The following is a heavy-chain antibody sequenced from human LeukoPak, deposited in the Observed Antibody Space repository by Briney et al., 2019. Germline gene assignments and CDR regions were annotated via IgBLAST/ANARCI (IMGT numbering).Heavy chain of an antibody. CDR2: ISYDGSNK. V-gene: IGHV3-30*18. CDR1: GFTFNIHW. J-gene: IGHJ4*02. D-gene: IGHD6-19*01. Sequence: GGSLRLSCAASGFTFNIHWMTWVRQAPGKGLEWVAVISYDGSNKYYADSVKGRFTISRDNSKNTLYLQMNSLRAEDTAVYYCAKGIAVAGTDLSDYWGQGTLVTVSS. CDR3: AKGIAVAGTDLSDY.